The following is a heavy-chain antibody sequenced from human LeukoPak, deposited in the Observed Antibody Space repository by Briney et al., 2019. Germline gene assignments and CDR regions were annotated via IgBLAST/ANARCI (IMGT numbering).Heavy chain of an antibody. CDR2: IYHSGST. CDR3: ARDLRYFSL. J-gene: IGHJ4*02. D-gene: IGHD3-9*01. Sequence: SETLSLTCTVSGGSISSSSYYWGWIRQPPGEGLEWIGSIYHSGSTYYNPSLKGRVTISRDTSKNQFSLKLSSVTAADTAVYYCARDLRYFSLWGQGTLVTVSS. V-gene: IGHV4-39*07. CDR1: GGSISSSSYY.